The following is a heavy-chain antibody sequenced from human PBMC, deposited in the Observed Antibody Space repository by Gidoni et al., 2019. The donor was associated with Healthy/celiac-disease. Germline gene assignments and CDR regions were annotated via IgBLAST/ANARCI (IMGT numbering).Heavy chain of an antibody. CDR2: INPNSGGT. Sequence: QVQLVQSGAEVKKPGASVKVSCKASGDTFTGSYMHWVRQAPGQGLEWMGWINPNSGGTNYAQKFQGRVTMTRDTSISTAYMELSRLRSDDTAVYYCARDLKSRATSEVVAALGPLTVNWFDPWGQGTLVTVSS. CDR3: ARDLKSRATSEVVAALGPLTVNWFDP. V-gene: IGHV1-2*02. D-gene: IGHD2-15*01. J-gene: IGHJ5*02. CDR1: GDTFTGSY.